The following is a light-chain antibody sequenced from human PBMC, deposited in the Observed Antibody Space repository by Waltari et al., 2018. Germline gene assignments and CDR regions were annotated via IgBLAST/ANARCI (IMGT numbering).Light chain of an antibody. V-gene: IGKV3-20*01. CDR3: QNHERLPAV. Sequence: IVLTQSPGTLSLSPGERATISCRASQGIGRYLIWYQQKPGQAPRLLIYGASTRAAGIADRFSGSGSGTDFSLTISRLEPEDFAVYYCQNHERLPAVFGRGTKVESK. J-gene: IGKJ1*01. CDR1: QGIGRY. CDR2: GAS.